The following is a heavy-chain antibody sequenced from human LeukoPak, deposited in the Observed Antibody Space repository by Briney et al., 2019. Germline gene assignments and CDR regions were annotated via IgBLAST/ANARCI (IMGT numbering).Heavy chain of an antibody. D-gene: IGHD3-16*02. V-gene: IGHV4-4*07. CDR3: ARDRMITFGGVIAYFDY. Sequence: SETLSLTCTVSGGSISSYYWSWIRQPAGKGLEWIGRIYTSGSTNYNPSLKSRVTMSVDTSKNQFSLKLSSVTAADTAVYYCARDRMITFGGVIAYFDYWGQGTLVTVSS. J-gene: IGHJ4*02. CDR1: GGSISSYY. CDR2: IYTSGST.